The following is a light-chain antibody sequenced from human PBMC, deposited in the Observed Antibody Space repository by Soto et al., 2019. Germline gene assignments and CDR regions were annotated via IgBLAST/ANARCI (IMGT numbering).Light chain of an antibody. CDR2: NAF. Sequence: EIVLTQSPGNLSLFPGERATLSCRASQSVSSSYLAWYQQKPGQAPRRLIYNAFNRATGIPDRFRGSGSGTDFTLTISRLEPDDFAVYYCRQYGSTPGTFGGGTKVDIK. J-gene: IGKJ4*01. CDR1: QSVSSSY. CDR3: RQYGSTPGT. V-gene: IGKV3-20*01.